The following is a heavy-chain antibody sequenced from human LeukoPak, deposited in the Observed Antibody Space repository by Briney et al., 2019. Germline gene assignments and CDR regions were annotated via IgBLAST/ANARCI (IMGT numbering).Heavy chain of an antibody. V-gene: IGHV3-48*03. J-gene: IGHJ4*02. CDR1: GFPFSFYE. CDR2: IGASSTPK. Sequence: PGGSLRLSCVVSGFPFSFYELNWVRQAPGKGLGWVSNIGASSTPKYYADSVKGRFSISRDNAKSSLYLQMNSLRVEDTAVYYCALLAVASDFDYWGQGALVTVSS. D-gene: IGHD6-19*01. CDR3: ALLAVASDFDY.